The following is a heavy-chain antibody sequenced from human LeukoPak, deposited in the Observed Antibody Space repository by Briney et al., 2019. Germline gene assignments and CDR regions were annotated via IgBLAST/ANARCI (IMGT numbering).Heavy chain of an antibody. J-gene: IGHJ4*02. Sequence: GFLTLSCAASGFSFGNYGMAWVRQAPGKGVEWVSSQTSRDETSYADSVKGRFTISRDSFKNTLYLQMNSLTAEDTAVYFCAKRRVIRGHFFDYWGQGTLVTVSS. CDR2: QTSRDET. D-gene: IGHD3-10*01. CDR3: AKRRVIRGHFFDY. V-gene: IGHV3-23*01. CDR1: GFSFGNYG.